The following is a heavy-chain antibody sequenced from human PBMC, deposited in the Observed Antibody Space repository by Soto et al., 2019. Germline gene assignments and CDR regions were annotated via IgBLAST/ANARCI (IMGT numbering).Heavy chain of an antibody. CDR2: VSSTGSS. Sequence: SETLSLTCTVSGGSISNYYWRWIRQSAEKRLEWIGRVSSTGSSYYNPSLKGRVTISVDTSKNQVSLNLTSVTAADTAVYYCARGVPAAGTDWFDPWGQGTLVTVSS. V-gene: IGHV4-4*07. J-gene: IGHJ5*02. D-gene: IGHD6-13*01. CDR3: ARGVPAAGTDWFDP. CDR1: GGSISNYY.